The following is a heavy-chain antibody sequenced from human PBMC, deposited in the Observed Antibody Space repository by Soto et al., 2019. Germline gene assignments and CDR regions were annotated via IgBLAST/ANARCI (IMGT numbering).Heavy chain of an antibody. D-gene: IGHD2-2*01. CDR3: ARGDIVVVPAAFYYYYGMDV. V-gene: IGHV4-34*01. Sequence: SETLSLTCAVYGGSFSGYYWSWIRQPPGRGLEWIGEINHSGSTNYNPSLKSRVTISVDTFKNQFSLKLSSVTAADTAVYYCARGDIVVVPAAFYYYYGMDVWGQGTTVTVSS. CDR2: INHSGST. CDR1: GGSFSGYY. J-gene: IGHJ6*02.